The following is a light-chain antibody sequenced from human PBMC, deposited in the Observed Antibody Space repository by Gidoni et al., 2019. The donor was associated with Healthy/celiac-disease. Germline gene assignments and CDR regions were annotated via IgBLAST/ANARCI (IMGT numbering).Light chain of an antibody. J-gene: IGKJ3*01. Sequence: IQMTQSPSSLSASLGDRVTITCRASQSISSYLNCYQQKPGKAPKLLIYAASSLQSGVPSRFSGSGSGTDFTLTISSLQPEDFATYYCQQSYSTLPFTFGPGTKVDIK. V-gene: IGKV1-39*01. CDR1: QSISSY. CDR3: QQSYSTLPFT. CDR2: AAS.